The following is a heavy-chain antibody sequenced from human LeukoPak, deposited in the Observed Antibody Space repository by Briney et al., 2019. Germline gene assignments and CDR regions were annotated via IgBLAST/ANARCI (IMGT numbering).Heavy chain of an antibody. D-gene: IGHD2-15*01. Sequence: GGSLRLSCAASGFAFSSLAMHWVRQAPGKGLEWVAFISYDGNNQYYADSVKGRFTISRDNSKNTLYLQMNNLRAEDTAIYYCARVGSRYCSGANCYDGFWGQGTLVSVSS. V-gene: IGHV3-30-3*01. J-gene: IGHJ4*02. CDR1: GFAFSSLA. CDR3: ARVGSRYCSGANCYDGF. CDR2: ISYDGNNQ.